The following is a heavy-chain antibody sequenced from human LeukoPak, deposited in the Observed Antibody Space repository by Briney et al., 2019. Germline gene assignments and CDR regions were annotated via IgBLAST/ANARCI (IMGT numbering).Heavy chain of an antibody. D-gene: IGHD2-15*01. Sequence: GGSLRLSCAASGFAFSSLAMHWVRQAPGKGLEWVAFISYDGNNQYYADSVKGRFTISRDNSKNTLYLQMNNLRAEDTAIYYCARVGSRYCSGANCYDGFWGQGTLVSVSS. V-gene: IGHV3-30-3*01. J-gene: IGHJ4*02. CDR1: GFAFSSLA. CDR3: ARVGSRYCSGANCYDGF. CDR2: ISYDGNNQ.